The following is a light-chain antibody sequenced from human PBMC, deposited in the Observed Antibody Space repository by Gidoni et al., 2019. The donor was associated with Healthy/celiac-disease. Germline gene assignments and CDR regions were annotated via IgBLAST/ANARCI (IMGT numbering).Light chain of an antibody. CDR3: QQYYSTLTWT. J-gene: IGKJ1*01. CDR1: QSVLYSSNNKNY. V-gene: IGKV4-1*01. Sequence: DSVMTQAPDSLAGSLGERATIHCKSSQSVLYSSNNKNYLAWYQQKPGQPPKLLIYWASTRESGVPDRFSGSGSGTDFTLTISSLQAEDVAVYYCQQYYSTLTWTFGQGTKVEIK. CDR2: WAS.